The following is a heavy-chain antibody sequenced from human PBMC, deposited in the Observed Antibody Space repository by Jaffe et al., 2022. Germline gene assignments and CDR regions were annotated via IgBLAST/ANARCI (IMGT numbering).Heavy chain of an antibody. CDR1: GGTFSSYT. Sequence: QVQLVQSGAEVKKPGSSVKVSCKASGGTFSSYTISWVRQAPGQGLEWMGRIIPILGIANYAQKFQGRVTITADKSTSTAYMELSSLRSEDTAVYYCARMRADDSSGYYYYWGQGTLVTVSS. V-gene: IGHV1-69*02. CDR2: IIPILGIA. J-gene: IGHJ4*02. CDR3: ARMRADDSSGYYYY. D-gene: IGHD3-22*01.